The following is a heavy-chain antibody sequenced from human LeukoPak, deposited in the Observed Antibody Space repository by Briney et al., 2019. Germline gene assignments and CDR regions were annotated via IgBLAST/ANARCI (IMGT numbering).Heavy chain of an antibody. Sequence: SETLSLTCTVSGVSLTNSSYYWAWFRQTPGKGLEWIGSIYYSGGTFYSPSLKSRLTLPFDTSKNQFSLNLYSVTAADSAVYSCARERRVESSGFFDFWGQGILVTVSS. J-gene: IGHJ4*02. D-gene: IGHD3-22*01. CDR3: ARERRVESSGFFDF. CDR1: GVSLTNSSYY. V-gene: IGHV4-39*07. CDR2: IYYSGGT.